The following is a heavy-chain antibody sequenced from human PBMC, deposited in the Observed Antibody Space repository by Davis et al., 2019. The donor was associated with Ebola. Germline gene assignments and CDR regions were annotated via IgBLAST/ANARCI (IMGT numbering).Heavy chain of an antibody. J-gene: IGHJ5*02. Sequence: GESLKISCTGSGYSFTSSWIGWVRQMPGKGLEWLGTIYPGDSDTRYSPSFQGQVTISADKSISTAYLQWNSLKTSDTAMYYCARQTHHFLSGPRTWFDPWGQGTLVTVSS. V-gene: IGHV5-51*01. CDR1: GYSFTSSW. D-gene: IGHD3-3*02. CDR2: IYPGDSDT. CDR3: ARQTHHFLSGPRTWFDP.